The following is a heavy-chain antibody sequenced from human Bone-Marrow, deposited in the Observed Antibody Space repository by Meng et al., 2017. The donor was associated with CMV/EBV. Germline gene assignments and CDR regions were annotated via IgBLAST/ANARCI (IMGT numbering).Heavy chain of an antibody. D-gene: IGHD4-17*01. CDR1: GYTFTDYY. CDR2: VDPEDGET. Sequence: SGYTFTDYYMHWVQQAPGKGLEWMGLVDPEDGETIYAEKFQGRVTITADTSTDTAYMELSSLRSEDTAVYYCASRSLDYGDYVHFDYWGQGTLVTVSS. V-gene: IGHV1-69-2*01. J-gene: IGHJ4*02. CDR3: ASRSLDYGDYVHFDY.